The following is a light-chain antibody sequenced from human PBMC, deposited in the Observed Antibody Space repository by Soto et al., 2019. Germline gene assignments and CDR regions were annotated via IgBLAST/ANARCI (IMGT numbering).Light chain of an antibody. V-gene: IGLV8-61*01. CDR2: RTN. CDR1: SGSVSTTYH. CDR3: ALHVGSHIGI. J-gene: IGLJ2*01. Sequence: QTVVTQEPSFSVSPGGTVTLTCGLSSGSVSTTYHPSWYQQTPGQAPRTLIYRTNSRSSGVPDRFSDSIVGNKAALTITGAQADDESDYYCALHVGSHIGIFGVGTKLTVL.